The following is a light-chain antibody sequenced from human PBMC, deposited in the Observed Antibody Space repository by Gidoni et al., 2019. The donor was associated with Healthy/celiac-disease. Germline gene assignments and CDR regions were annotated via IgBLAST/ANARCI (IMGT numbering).Light chain of an antibody. CDR3: QQLNSYPDT. V-gene: IGKV1-9*01. CDR1: QGISSY. J-gene: IGKJ2*01. CDR2: AAS. Sequence: DIQLTQSPSFLSAPVGDRVTITCRASQGISSYLAWYQQKPGKAPKLLIYAASTLQSGVPSRFSGSGSGTEFTLTISSLQPEDFATYYCQQLNSYPDTFGQXTKLEIK.